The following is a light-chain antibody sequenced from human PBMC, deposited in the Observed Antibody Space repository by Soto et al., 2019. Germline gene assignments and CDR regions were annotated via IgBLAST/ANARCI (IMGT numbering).Light chain of an antibody. Sequence: QSALTQPASVSGSPGQSITISCTGTSSDVGGYTFVSWYQQHPGKAPKLMIYDVSNRPSGVSNRFSGSKSGNTASLTISGLQAEDEADYYCSSYTSSSTSVVFGGGTKLTGL. CDR1: SSDVGGYTF. V-gene: IGLV2-14*01. CDR2: DVS. J-gene: IGLJ2*01. CDR3: SSYTSSSTSVV.